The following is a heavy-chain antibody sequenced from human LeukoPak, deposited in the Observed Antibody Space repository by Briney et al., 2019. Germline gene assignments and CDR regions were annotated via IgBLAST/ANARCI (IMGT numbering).Heavy chain of an antibody. CDR3: TREAGYGDFDY. CDR1: GYTFTSYY. Sequence: ASVKVSCKASGYTFTSYYIHWVRQAPGQGLEWMGISNPSGGSTKNAQRFQGRVTMTSDTSTSTVYLELSSLRSEDTAVYYCTREAGYGDFDYWGQGTLFTVSS. D-gene: IGHD4-17*01. CDR2: SNPSGGST. J-gene: IGHJ4*02. V-gene: IGHV1-46*01.